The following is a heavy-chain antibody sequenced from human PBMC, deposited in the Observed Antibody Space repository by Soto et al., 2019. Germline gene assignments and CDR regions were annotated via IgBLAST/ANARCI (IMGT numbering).Heavy chain of an antibody. V-gene: IGHV4-4*07. J-gene: IGHJ5*02. D-gene: IGHD1-1*01. CDR2: IYATGTT. CDR1: GASISGFY. Sequence: QVQLQESGPGLVKPSETLSLTCTVSGASISGFYWSWIRKPAGKGLEWIGRIYATGTTDYNTSLKSRVMMSVDTSKKQFSLKLRSVTAADTAVYYCVRDGTKTLRDWFDPWGQGISVTVSS. CDR3: VRDGTKTLRDWFDP.